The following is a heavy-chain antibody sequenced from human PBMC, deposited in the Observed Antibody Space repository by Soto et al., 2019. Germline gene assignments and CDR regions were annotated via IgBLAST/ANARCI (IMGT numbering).Heavy chain of an antibody. D-gene: IGHD2-2*01. CDR3: ARGGGVVVND. Sequence: QVQLVQSGAEEKKPGASVKVSCKASGYTFTSYAMHWVRQAPGQRLEWMGWINAGNGNTKYSQKFQGRVTITRDTAASTAYMDLISLRSGDTAVYYCARGGGVVVNDGGQGTLVTVSS. J-gene: IGHJ4*02. CDR2: INAGNGNT. CDR1: GYTFTSYA. V-gene: IGHV1-3*05.